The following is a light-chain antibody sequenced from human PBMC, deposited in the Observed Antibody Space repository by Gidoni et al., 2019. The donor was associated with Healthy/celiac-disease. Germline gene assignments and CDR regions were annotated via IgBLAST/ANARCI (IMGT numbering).Light chain of an antibody. V-gene: IGKV3-11*01. CDR2: DAS. CDR1: QSVSSY. Sequence: EIVLTQSPATLSLSPGERATLSCRASQSVSSYLAWYQQKPGQAPRLLIYDASNRATGIPARFSGSGSGTDFTLTISSLEPEDFAVYYCQHRRTFXPXTKVDIK. CDR3: QHRRT. J-gene: IGKJ3*01.